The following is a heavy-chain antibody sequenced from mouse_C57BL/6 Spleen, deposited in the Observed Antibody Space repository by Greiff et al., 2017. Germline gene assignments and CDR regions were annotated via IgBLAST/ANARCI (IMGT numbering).Heavy chain of an antibody. CDR1: GYTFTSYW. CDR3: ASTGTRYWYFDV. V-gene: IGHV1-72*01. Sequence: QVQLKQPGAELVKPGASVKLSCKASGYTFTSYWMHWVKQRPGRGLEWIGRIDPNSGGTKYNEKFKSKATLTVDKPSSTAYMQLSSLTSEDSAVYYCASTGTRYWYFDVWGTGTTVTVSS. J-gene: IGHJ1*03. D-gene: IGHD4-1*02. CDR2: IDPNSGGT.